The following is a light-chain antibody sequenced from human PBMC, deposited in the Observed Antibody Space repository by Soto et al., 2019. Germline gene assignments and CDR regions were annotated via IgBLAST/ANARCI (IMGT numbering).Light chain of an antibody. J-gene: IGKJ1*01. V-gene: IGKV1-5*01. CDR2: DAS. Sequence: DIQMTQSPSTLSASVGDRVTITCRASQSIGSWLAWYQQKPGKAPKLLIYDASSLESGVPSRFSGSGSGTEFTLTISSLQPDDFATYYCQQYNSWWTFGQGTKVEIK. CDR1: QSIGSW. CDR3: QQYNSWWT.